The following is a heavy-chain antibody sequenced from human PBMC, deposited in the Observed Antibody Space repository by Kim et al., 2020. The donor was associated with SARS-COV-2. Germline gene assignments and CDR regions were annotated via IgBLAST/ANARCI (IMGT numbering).Heavy chain of an antibody. CDR2: ISYDGSNK. V-gene: IGHV3-30*18. J-gene: IGHJ6*02. CDR1: GFTFSSYG. D-gene: IGHD6-13*01. CDR3: AKGLLGRLGGSSSPGCMDV. Sequence: GGSLRLSCAASGFTFSSYGMHWVRQAPGKGLEWVAVISYDGSNKYYADSVKGRFTISRDNSKNTLYLQMNSLRAEDTAVYYCAKGLLGRLGGSSSPGCMDVWGQGTTVTVSS.